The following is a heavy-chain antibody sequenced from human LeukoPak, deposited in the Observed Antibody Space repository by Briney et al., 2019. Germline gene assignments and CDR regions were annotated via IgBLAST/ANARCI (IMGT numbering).Heavy chain of an antibody. CDR3: ARGHYDILTGYWFDP. CDR2: IIPIFGTA. CDR1: GGTFSSYA. V-gene: IGHV1-69*13. J-gene: IGHJ5*02. D-gene: IGHD3-9*01. Sequence: ASVKVSCKASGGTFSSYAISWVRQAPGQGLEWMGGIIPIFGTANYAQKFQGRVTITADESTSTAYMELSSLRSKDTAVYYYARGHYDILTGYWFDPWGQGTLVTVSS.